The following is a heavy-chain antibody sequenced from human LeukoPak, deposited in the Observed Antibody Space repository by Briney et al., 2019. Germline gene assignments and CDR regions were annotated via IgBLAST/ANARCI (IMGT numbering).Heavy chain of an antibody. CDR1: GYIFSRYY. Sequence: GASVKVSCKASGYIFSRYYMHWVRQAPGQGLEWMGIMNPSGGSTSYAQKFQGRVTMTRDMSTSTVYMELSSLRSEDTAVYYCARGEPTSSVEIDYWGQGTLATVSS. D-gene: IGHD1-26*01. J-gene: IGHJ4*02. CDR2: MNPSGGST. CDR3: ARGEPTSSVEIDY. V-gene: IGHV1-46*01.